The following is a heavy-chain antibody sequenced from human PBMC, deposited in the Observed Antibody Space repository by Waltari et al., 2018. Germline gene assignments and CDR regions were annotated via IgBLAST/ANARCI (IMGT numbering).Heavy chain of an antibody. CDR1: GYSISSGYY. V-gene: IGHV4-38-2*01. Sequence: QVQLQESGPGLEKPSETLSLTCAVSGYSISSGYYWGWIRQPPGKGLEWIGRIYHSGSTYYNPALKSRVTISVEPSKNQFSLKLSSVTAADTAVYYCARLLNGAFDFWGQGTMVTVSS. J-gene: IGHJ3*01. CDR2: IYHSGST. D-gene: IGHD2-8*01. CDR3: ARLLNGAFDF.